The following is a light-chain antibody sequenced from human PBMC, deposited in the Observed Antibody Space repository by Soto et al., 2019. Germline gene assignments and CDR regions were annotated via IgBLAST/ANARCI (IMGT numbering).Light chain of an antibody. CDR2: DVS. Sequence: QSALTQPRSVSGSPRQSVTISCTGTSTDVGGNNYVSWYQQHPGKVPKLMLYDVSKRPSGVPDRFSGSKSGNTASLTISGLQAEDEADYYCCSYAGRDTLYVFGSGTKLTVL. CDR3: CSYAGRDTLYV. V-gene: IGLV2-11*01. CDR1: STDVGGNNY. J-gene: IGLJ1*01.